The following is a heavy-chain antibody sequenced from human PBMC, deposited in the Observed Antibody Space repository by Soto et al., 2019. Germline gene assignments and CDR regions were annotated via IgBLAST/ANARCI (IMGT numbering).Heavy chain of an antibody. J-gene: IGHJ4*02. D-gene: IGHD3-22*01. Sequence: QVQLVQSGAEVRKPGSSVRVSCKASGGSFNRHTISWVRQAPGQGLEWMGGIIPIFGTANHAKKFQGRVTIIADESTSTDYMELSSMRSDDTAIYYCARGWGYDSTDYYYAYWGQGTLVIVSS. CDR1: GGSFNRHT. V-gene: IGHV1-69*01. CDR3: ARGWGYDSTDYYYAY. CDR2: IIPIFGTA.